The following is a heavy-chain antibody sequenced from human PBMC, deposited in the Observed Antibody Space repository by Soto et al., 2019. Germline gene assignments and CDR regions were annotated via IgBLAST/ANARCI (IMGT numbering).Heavy chain of an antibody. J-gene: IGHJ4*02. V-gene: IGHV1-69*06. CDR1: GGTFSSYA. D-gene: IGHD1-7*01. CDR3: ARGNINWNYPRY. CDR2: IIPIFGTA. Sequence: QVQLVQSGAEVKKPGSSVKVSCKASGGTFSSYAISWVRQAPGQGLEWMGGIIPIFGTANYAQKFQGRVTITADKSTRTGDMALSSLRSEDTAVYYCARGNINWNYPRYWGQGTLVTVSS.